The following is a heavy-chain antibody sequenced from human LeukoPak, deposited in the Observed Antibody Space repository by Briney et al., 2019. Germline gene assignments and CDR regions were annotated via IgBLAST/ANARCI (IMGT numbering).Heavy chain of an antibody. D-gene: IGHD5-12*01. CDR3: ARDQSPVGSGFDASDI. J-gene: IGHJ3*02. Sequence: GGSLRLSRAASGFSFRSYGMHWVRQAPGKGLEWVALIWYDGSNTHYADSVKGRFTISRDNSKNTLYLQMNSLRVEDTAVYYCARDQSPVGSGFDASDIWGQGTMVTVSS. CDR1: GFSFRSYG. V-gene: IGHV3-33*01. CDR2: IWYDGSNT.